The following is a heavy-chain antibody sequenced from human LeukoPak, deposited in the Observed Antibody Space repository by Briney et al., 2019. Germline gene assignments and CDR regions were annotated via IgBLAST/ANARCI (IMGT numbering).Heavy chain of an antibody. CDR1: GFTFGTYA. CDR2: ISDSGRST. V-gene: IGHV3-23*01. Sequence: GGSLRLSCAASGFTFGTYAMTWVRQAPGKGLEWVSKISDSGRSTYYADSGKGRFTISRDNSKNTLFLQMNSLRAEDTAVYFCAKDNYGLVVPAARLEYWGQGTLVTVPS. D-gene: IGHD2-2*01. J-gene: IGHJ4*02. CDR3: AKDNYGLVVPAARLEY.